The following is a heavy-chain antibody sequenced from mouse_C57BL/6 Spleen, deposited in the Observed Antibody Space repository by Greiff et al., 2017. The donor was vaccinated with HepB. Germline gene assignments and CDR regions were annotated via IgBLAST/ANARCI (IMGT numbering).Heavy chain of an antibody. V-gene: IGHV1-81*01. CDR3: ARDGGDYYGSLFDY. J-gene: IGHJ2*01. CDR2: IYPRSVNT. D-gene: IGHD1-1*01. Sequence: VQLQQSGAELARPGASVKLSCKASGYTFTSYGISWVKQRTGQGLEWIGEIYPRSVNTYYNEKFKGKATLTADKSSSTAYMELRSLTSEDSAVYFGARDGGDYYGSLFDYWGQGTTLTVSS. CDR1: GYTFTSYG.